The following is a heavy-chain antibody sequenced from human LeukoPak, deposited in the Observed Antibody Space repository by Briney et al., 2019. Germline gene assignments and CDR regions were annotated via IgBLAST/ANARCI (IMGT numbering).Heavy chain of an antibody. CDR2: INHSGST. Sequence: SETLSLTCAVYGGSFSGYYWSWIRQPPGKGLEWIGEINHSGSTNYNPSLKSRVTISVDTPKNQFSLKLSSVTAADTAVYYCARDHKYSSSFFGAFDIWGQGTMVTVSS. D-gene: IGHD6-13*01. V-gene: IGHV4-34*01. CDR1: GGSFSGYY. CDR3: ARDHKYSSSFFGAFDI. J-gene: IGHJ3*02.